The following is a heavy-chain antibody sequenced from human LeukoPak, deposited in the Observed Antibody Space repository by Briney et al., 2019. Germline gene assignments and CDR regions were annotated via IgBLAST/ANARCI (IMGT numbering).Heavy chain of an antibody. J-gene: IGHJ4*02. D-gene: IGHD3-22*01. Sequence: ASVKVSCKASGYTFTSYGTSWVRQAPGQGLEWMGWISAYNGNTNYAQKLQGRVTMTTDTSTSTAYMELRSLRSDDTAVYYCARDFGPYYYDSSGYFPGYWGQGTLVTVSS. CDR1: GYTFTSYG. CDR3: ARDFGPYYYDSSGYFPGY. CDR2: ISAYNGNT. V-gene: IGHV1-18*01.